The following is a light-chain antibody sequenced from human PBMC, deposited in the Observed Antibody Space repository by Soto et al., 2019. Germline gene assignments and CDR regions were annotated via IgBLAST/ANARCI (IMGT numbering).Light chain of an antibody. CDR2: AAS. CDR1: QDIRRW. CDR3: EQASTFPDS. J-gene: IGKJ2*03. V-gene: IGKV1-12*01. Sequence: DIRMTPSHSNLSGYVKGRVTVTCRASQDIRRWLAWYQQKPGKAPNLLISAASNLQSGVPSRFSGRGSGTDFTLTISSLQPEDSATYYCEQASTFPDSFGQGTKVDI.